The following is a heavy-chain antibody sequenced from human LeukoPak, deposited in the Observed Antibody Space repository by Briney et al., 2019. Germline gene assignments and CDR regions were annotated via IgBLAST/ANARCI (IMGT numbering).Heavy chain of an antibody. Sequence: GGSLRLSCAASGFTFSSYWMHWVRQAPGKGLVWVSRINTDGSSTSYADSVKGRFTISRDNAKNTLYLQMNSLRAEDTAVYYCATLGGSWLVPDNDYWGQGTLVTVSS. V-gene: IGHV3-74*01. J-gene: IGHJ4*02. D-gene: IGHD6-19*01. CDR1: GFTFSSYW. CDR3: ATLGGSWLVPDNDY. CDR2: INTDGSST.